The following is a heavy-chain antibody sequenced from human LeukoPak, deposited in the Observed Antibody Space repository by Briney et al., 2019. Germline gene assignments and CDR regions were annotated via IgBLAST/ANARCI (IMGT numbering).Heavy chain of an antibody. D-gene: IGHD3-10*01. CDR3: AGEGSGSYYKD. Sequence: PGGSLRLSCAASGFTFSSYGMNWVRQAPGKGLEWVSGISGDAGRTYYADSVKGRFTIYRDNSKNTLYLQMNSLRAEDTAVYYCAGEGSGSYYKDWGQGTLVTVSS. J-gene: IGHJ4*02. CDR1: GFTFSSYG. CDR2: ISGDAGRT. V-gene: IGHV3-23*01.